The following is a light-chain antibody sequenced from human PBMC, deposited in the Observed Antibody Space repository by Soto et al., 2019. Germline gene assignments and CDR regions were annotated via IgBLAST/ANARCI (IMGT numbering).Light chain of an antibody. J-gene: IGKJ2*01. Sequence: IVLTQSPGTLSLSPGERATLSCRASQSVSSNYIAWYQQKLGQAPRLLIYGASSRATGIPDRFSGSGSGTDFTLTISRLEPEDSAVYFCQQYGRSPPFTFGQGTKVEIK. CDR1: QSVSSNY. CDR3: QQYGRSPPFT. V-gene: IGKV3-20*01. CDR2: GAS.